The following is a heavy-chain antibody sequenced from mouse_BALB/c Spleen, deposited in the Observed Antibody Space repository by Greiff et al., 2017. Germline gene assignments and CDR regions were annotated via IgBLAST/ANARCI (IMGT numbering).Heavy chain of an antibody. J-gene: IGHJ4*01. CDR3: ARRGDDGYFYAMDY. D-gene: IGHD2-3*01. Sequence: VQLKESGPELVKPGASVKIPCKASGYTFTDYNMDWVKQSHGKSLEWIGDINPNNGGTIYNQKFKGKATLTVDKSSSTAYMELRSLTSEDTAVYYCARRGDDGYFYAMDYWGQGTSVTVSS. CDR1: GYTFTDYN. CDR2: INPNNGGT. V-gene: IGHV1-18*01.